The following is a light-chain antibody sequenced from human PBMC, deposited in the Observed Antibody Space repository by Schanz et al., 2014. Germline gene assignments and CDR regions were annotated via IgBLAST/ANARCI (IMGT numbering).Light chain of an antibody. V-gene: IGLV2-14*02. Sequence: QSALTQPASVSGSPGQSITISCTGTSSDVGSYNLVSWYQQHPGKAPKLMIYDVSDRPSGVSNRFSGSKSGNTASLTISGLQPEDEADYYCISYTSSRTKGVFGGGTKVTVL. CDR3: ISYTSSRTKGV. J-gene: IGLJ3*02. CDR1: SSDVGSYNL. CDR2: DVS.